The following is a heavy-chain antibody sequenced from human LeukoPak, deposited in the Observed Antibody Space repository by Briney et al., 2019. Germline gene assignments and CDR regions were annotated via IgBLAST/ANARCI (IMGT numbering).Heavy chain of an antibody. D-gene: IGHD6-19*01. CDR1: GFSFSDFS. CDR3: AKDAAVALDY. CDR2: ISFSGRTT. Sequence: GGSLRLSCAASGFSFSDFSMNWVRQAPGKGLEWLSYISFSGRTTNYADPVKGRFTISRDNARNSLFLQMTSLRAEDTAVYYCAKDAAVALDYWGQGTLVTVSS. J-gene: IGHJ4*02. V-gene: IGHV3-48*01.